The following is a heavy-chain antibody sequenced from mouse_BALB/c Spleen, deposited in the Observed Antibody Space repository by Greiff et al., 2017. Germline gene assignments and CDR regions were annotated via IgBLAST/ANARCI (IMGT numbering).Heavy chain of an antibody. CDR1: GFTFSSYA. Sequence: EVNLVESGGGLVKPGGSLKLSCAASGFTFSSYAMSWVRQTPEKRLEWVASISSGGSTYYPDSVKGRFTISRDNARNILYLQMSSLRSEDTAMYYCASFYYYGSSGYFDVWGAGTTVTVSS. CDR2: ISSGGST. D-gene: IGHD1-1*01. V-gene: IGHV5-6-5*01. J-gene: IGHJ1*01. CDR3: ASFYYYGSSGYFDV.